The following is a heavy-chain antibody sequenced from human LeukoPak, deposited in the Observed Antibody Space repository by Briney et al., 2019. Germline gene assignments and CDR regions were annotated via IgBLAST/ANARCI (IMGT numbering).Heavy chain of an antibody. D-gene: IGHD3-16*01. CDR3: AKETIMGD. J-gene: IGHJ4*02. V-gene: IGHV3-21*04. Sequence: PGGSLRLSCAASGFTFSSYNINWVRQAPGKGLEWVSSISTSSSYIYYADSVKGRFTISRDNARNSLYLQMDSLRAEDTALYYRAKETIMGDWGQGTLVTVSS. CDR2: ISTSSSYI. CDR1: GFTFSSYN.